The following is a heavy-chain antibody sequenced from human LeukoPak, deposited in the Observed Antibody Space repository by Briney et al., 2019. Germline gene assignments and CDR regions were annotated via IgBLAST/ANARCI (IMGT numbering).Heavy chain of an antibody. Sequence: SGTLSLTCAVSGVSISSSNWWSWFRQSPGKGLEWIGEVYDSGAANYHPSLRSRVTISVDKSKNQFSLKLSSVTAADTAVYYCARDLEVVVAATPHRYFDLWGRGTLVTVSS. D-gene: IGHD2-15*01. J-gene: IGHJ2*01. CDR3: ARDLEVVVAATPHRYFDL. V-gene: IGHV4-4*02. CDR1: GVSISSSNW. CDR2: VYDSGAA.